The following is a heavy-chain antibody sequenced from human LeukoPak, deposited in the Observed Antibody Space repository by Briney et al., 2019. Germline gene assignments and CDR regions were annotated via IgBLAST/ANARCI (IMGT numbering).Heavy chain of an antibody. D-gene: IGHD3-10*01. V-gene: IGHV4-39*07. CDR1: GGSISSSSYY. CDR3: ARGGAGSGSYYNAEIYYYYYGMDV. CDR2: IYYSGST. Sequence: SETLSLTCTVSGGSISSSSYYWGWIRQPPGKGLEWIGSIYYSGSTYYNPSLKSRVTISVDTSKNQFSLKLSSVTAADTAVYYCARGGAGSGSYYNAEIYYYYYGMDVWGQGTTVTVSS. J-gene: IGHJ6*02.